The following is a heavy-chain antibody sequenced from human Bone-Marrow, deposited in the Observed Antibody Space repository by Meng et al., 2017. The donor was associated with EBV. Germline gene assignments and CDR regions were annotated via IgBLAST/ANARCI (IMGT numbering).Heavy chain of an antibody. CDR1: GFTFVDYG. CDR3: ARDLNGDPNWFDP. CDR2: INLNGGST. Sequence: EVQLVESGGGVVRPGGSLRLSFVASGFTFVDYGMRWGRQAPGKGLWWVSGINLNGGSTGDADSVKGRFTIARDNAKNSLYLQMNSLRAEDTALYHCARDLNGDPNWFDPWGQGTLVTVYS. D-gene: IGHD4-17*01. V-gene: IGHV3-20*02. J-gene: IGHJ5*02.